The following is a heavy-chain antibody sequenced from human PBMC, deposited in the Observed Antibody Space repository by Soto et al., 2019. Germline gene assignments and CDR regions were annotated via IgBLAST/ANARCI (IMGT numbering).Heavy chain of an antibody. J-gene: IGHJ6*02. CDR2: INPSGGST. CDR1: AYTLTSYY. V-gene: IGHV1-46*01. Sequence: ASVKVSCKASAYTLTSYYMHWVRQAPGQGLEWMGIINPSGGSTSYAHKFQGRVTMTTDTSTSTVYMELSSLRSDDTAVYYCATGVCGGGRCYGPLSYYYYCALDVWGQGTTVTVSS. D-gene: IGHD2-15*01. CDR3: ATGVCGGGRCYGPLSYYYYCALDV.